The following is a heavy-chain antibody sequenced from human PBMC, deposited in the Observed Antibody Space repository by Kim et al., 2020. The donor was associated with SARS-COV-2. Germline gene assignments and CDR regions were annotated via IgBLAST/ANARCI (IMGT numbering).Heavy chain of an antibody. CDR1: GYTFTSYA. V-gene: IGHV1-3*01. CDR3: ARDEFLHITMVRGVSGGGMDV. J-gene: IGHJ6*02. D-gene: IGHD3-10*01. CDR2: INAGNGNT. Sequence: ASVKVSCKASGYTFTSYAMHWVRQAPGQRLEWMGWINAGNGNTKYSQKFQGRVTITRDTSASTAYMELSSLRSEDTAVYYCARDEFLHITMVRGVSGGGMDVWGQGTTVTVSS.